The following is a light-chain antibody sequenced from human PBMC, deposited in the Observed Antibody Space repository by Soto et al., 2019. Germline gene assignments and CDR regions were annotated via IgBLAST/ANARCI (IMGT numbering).Light chain of an antibody. J-gene: IGLJ2*01. CDR1: SSDVGGYNY. CDR2: EVS. Sequence: QSVLTQPPSASGSPGQSVTISCTGMSSDVGGYNYVSWYQQHPGKAPKLMIYEVSKRLSGVPDRFSGSKSDNPVSLTVTGLLAEEEADYYFSSYAGSNSVVFGGGTQLTLL. CDR3: SSYAGSNSVV. V-gene: IGLV2-8*01.